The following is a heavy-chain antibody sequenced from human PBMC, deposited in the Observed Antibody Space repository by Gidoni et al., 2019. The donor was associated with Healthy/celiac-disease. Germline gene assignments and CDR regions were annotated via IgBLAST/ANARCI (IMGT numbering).Heavy chain of an antibody. CDR2: MSRSSSYT. V-gene: IGHV3-11*06. CDR3: ARDRDY. J-gene: IGHJ4*02. Sequence: QVQLVESGGGLVKPGGSLRLSWSASGFNFSDYYMSWSRQEQGKGLEGVSYMSRSSSYTNYADSVKGRFTISRDNAKNSLYLQMNSLRAEDTAVYYCARDRDYWGQGTLVTVSS. CDR1: GFNFSDYY.